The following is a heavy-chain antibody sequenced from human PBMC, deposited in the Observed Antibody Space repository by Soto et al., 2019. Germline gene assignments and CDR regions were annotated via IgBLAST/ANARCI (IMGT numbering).Heavy chain of an antibody. Sequence: GGSLRLSCAASGFTFSSYGMHWVRQAPGKGLEWVAVIWYDGSNKYYADSVKGRFTISRDNSKNTLYLQMNSLRAEDTAVYYCAKDLPLTTLDYWGQGTLVTVSS. J-gene: IGHJ4*02. D-gene: IGHD4-17*01. V-gene: IGHV3-30*02. CDR3: AKDLPLTTLDY. CDR2: IWYDGSNK. CDR1: GFTFSSYG.